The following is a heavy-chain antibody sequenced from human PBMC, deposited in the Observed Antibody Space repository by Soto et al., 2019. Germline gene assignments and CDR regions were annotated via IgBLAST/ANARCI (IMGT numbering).Heavy chain of an antibody. V-gene: IGHV3-23*01. Sequence: GESLKISCAASGFTFSSYAMSWVRQAPGKGLEWVSAISGSGGSTYYADSVKGRFTISRDNSKNTLYLQMNSLRAEDTAVYYCAKVRAYYYDSSGGNYFDYWGQGTLVTVSS. CDR2: ISGSGGST. CDR1: GFTFSSYA. CDR3: AKVRAYYYDSSGGNYFDY. J-gene: IGHJ4*02. D-gene: IGHD3-22*01.